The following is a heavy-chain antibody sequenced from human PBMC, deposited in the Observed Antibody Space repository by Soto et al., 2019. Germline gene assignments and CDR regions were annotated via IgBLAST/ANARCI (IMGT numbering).Heavy chain of an antibody. D-gene: IGHD5-18*01. J-gene: IGHJ5*02. Sequence: ASVKVSCKASGYTFTTFPIHWVRQAPGQGLEWMGWINVGSGNTKYSQKFQGRVTITRDTPASTAYMELSSLRSEDTAVYYCARDSGGYNYGYYWFDPWGQGTLVT. CDR1: GYTFTTFP. CDR2: INVGSGNT. V-gene: IGHV1-3*01. CDR3: ARDSGGYNYGYYWFDP.